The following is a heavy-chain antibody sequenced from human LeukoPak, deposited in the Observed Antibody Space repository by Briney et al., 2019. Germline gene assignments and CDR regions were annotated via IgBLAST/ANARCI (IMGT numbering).Heavy chain of an antibody. CDR3: ARDRKSGGGTALED. J-gene: IGHJ4*02. D-gene: IGHD2-15*01. Sequence: GRSLRLSCVASGFSFSTSAMHWVRQAPGKGLEWVTILSNDGSYTYYADSVKGRFTVSRDNSKNTLFLEMDSLRPEDTATYFCARDRKSGGGTALEDWGQGTLVTVSS. CDR1: GFSFSTSA. CDR2: LSNDGSYT. V-gene: IGHV3-30*04.